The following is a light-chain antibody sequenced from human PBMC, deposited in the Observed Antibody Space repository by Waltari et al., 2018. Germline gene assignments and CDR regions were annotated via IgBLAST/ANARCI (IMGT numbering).Light chain of an antibody. CDR1: SSNIGNNY. Sequence: QSVLPQPPSVSAAPGQRVTISCSGGSSNIGNNYVSWYRQFPGTAPKLLIYENIERPSGIPGRFSGSKSGTSATLDITGLQAGDEADYYCGTWDSSLSGAVFGGGTHLTVL. CDR2: ENI. J-gene: IGLJ7*01. CDR3: GTWDSSLSGAV. V-gene: IGLV1-51*02.